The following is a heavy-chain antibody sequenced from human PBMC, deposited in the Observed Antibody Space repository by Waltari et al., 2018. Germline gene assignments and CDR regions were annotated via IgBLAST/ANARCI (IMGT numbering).Heavy chain of an antibody. J-gene: IGHJ5*02. V-gene: IGHV4-34*01. CDR1: GGSFSDYY. D-gene: IGHD6-13*01. CDR3: ARGRHVAAAGRGSWFDP. Sequence: QVQLQQWGAGLLKSSETLSLTCAVYGGSFSDYYWGWIRQPPGKGLEWIGEISHSGSTNYNPSLESRVTISVHTSKNQFSLKVTSVTAADTAVYYCARGRHVAAAGRGSWFDPWGQGTLVTVSS. CDR2: ISHSGST.